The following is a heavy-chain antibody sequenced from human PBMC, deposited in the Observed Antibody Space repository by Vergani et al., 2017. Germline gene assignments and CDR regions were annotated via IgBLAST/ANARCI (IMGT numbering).Heavy chain of an antibody. CDR1: GASINNDFYY. J-gene: IGHJ3*01. V-gene: IGHV4-61*02. CDR2: IYVSGIT. Sequence: QVQLQESGPGLVKPSQTLSLTCTVSGASINNDFYYWHWIRPPAGKGLECIGRIYVSGITDYNSSLQSRVSMSVETSKNQFSLTLTSVTAADTAVYYCARDNKQLRPRSFDLWVEGTMVTVSS. CDR3: ARDNKQLRPRSFDL. D-gene: IGHD4-23*01.